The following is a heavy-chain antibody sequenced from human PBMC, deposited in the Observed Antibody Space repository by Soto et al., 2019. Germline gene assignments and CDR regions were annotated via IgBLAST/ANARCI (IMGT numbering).Heavy chain of an antibody. D-gene: IGHD6-19*01. CDR2: ISYDGSNK. CDR3: ARFGQGLSIDY. Sequence: QVQLVESGGDVVQPGRSLRLSCAASGFTFSSYAMHWVRQAPGKGLEWVAVISYDGSNKYYADSVKGRFTISRDNSKNTLYLQMNSLRAEDTAVYYCARFGQGLSIDYWGQGTLVTVSS. CDR1: GFTFSSYA. V-gene: IGHV3-30-3*01. J-gene: IGHJ4*02.